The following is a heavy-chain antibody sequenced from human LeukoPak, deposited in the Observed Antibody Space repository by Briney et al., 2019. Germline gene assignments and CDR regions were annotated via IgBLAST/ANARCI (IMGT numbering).Heavy chain of an antibody. J-gene: IGHJ4*02. CDR3: ARDDSTFCGGDCFSNYCDH. Sequence: ASVKLSCKASGYIFASYSMHWVRQAPGQGLEWMGIINPSGGSPGYAQRFQGRLIMTRDTSTSTVYMELSSLRYEDTAVYYCARDDSTFCGGDCFSNYCDHWGQGTLITVSS. V-gene: IGHV1-46*01. CDR1: GYIFASYS. D-gene: IGHD2-21*02. CDR2: INPSGGSP.